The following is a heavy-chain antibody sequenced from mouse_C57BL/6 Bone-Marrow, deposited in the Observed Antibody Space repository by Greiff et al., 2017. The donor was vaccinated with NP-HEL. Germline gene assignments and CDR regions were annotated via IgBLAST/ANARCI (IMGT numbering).Heavy chain of an antibody. Sequence: EVHLVESGPGLVKPSQTVFLTCTVTGISITTGNYRWSWIRQFPGNKLEWIGYIYYSGTITYNPSLTSRTTITRDTPKNQFFLERNSLTAEDTATYYCARLLRYHSYFDYWGQGTTLTVSA. V-gene: IGHV3-5*01. J-gene: IGHJ2*01. CDR1: GISITTGNYR. CDR3: ARLLRYHSYFDY. CDR2: IYYSGTI. D-gene: IGHD1-1*01.